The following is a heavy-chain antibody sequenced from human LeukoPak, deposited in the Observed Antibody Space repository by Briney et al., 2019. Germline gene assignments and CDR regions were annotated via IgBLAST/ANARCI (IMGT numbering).Heavy chain of an antibody. CDR1: GYTFTSYG. D-gene: IGHD3-10*01. CDR3: ARDTDPGTYFDY. V-gene: IGHV1-18*01. Sequence: ASVKVSCKASGYTFTSYGISRVRQAPGQGLEWMGWISAYNGNTNYAQKLQGRVTMTTDTSTSTAYMELRSLRSDDTAVYYCARDTDPGTYFDYWGQGTLVTVSS. J-gene: IGHJ4*02. CDR2: ISAYNGNT.